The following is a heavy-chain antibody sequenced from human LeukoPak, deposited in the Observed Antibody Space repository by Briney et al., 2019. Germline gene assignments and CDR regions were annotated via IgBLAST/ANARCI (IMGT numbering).Heavy chain of an antibody. D-gene: IGHD3-22*01. Sequence: ASVKVSCKASGYTFTSYGISWVRQAPGQGLEWMGWISAYNGNTNYAQKLQGRVTMTTDTSTSTAYMELRSLRSDDTAVYYCARGTYYDSSGYYFPAVHWGQGTLVTVSS. V-gene: IGHV1-18*01. CDR1: GYTFTSYG. CDR3: ARGTYYDSSGYYFPAVH. CDR2: ISAYNGNT. J-gene: IGHJ4*02.